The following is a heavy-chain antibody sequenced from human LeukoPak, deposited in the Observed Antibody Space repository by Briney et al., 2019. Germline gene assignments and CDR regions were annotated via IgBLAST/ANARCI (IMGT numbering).Heavy chain of an antibody. CDR3: ARARSSSWYDWFDP. J-gene: IGHJ5*02. Sequence: PGGSLRLSCAASGFTFSSYEMNWVRQAPGKGLEWVSYISSSGSTLYYADSVKGRFTISRDNAKKSLYLQMNSLRAEDTALYHCARARSSSWYDWFDPWGQGTLVTVSS. V-gene: IGHV3-48*03. CDR1: GFTFSSYE. CDR2: ISSSGSTL. D-gene: IGHD6-13*01.